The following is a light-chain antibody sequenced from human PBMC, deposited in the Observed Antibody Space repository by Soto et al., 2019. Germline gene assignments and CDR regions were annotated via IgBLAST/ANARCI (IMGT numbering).Light chain of an antibody. V-gene: IGLV2-14*01. CDR2: EVS. J-gene: IGLJ3*02. CDR3: SSHTTSSTHWV. CDR1: SSDVGGYNY. Sequence: QSALTQPASVSGSPGQSITISCTGTSSDVGGYNYVSWYQQHPGKAPKLIIYEVSNRPSGVSNRFSGSKSGNTASLTISGLQAEDEADYYCSSHTTSSTHWVFGGGTKLTVL.